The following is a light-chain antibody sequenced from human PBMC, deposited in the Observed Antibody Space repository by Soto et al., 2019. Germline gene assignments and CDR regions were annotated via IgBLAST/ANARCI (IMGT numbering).Light chain of an antibody. CDR2: AAS. V-gene: IGKV3D-15*01. J-gene: IGKJ5*01. CDR1: QSVTSN. Sequence: VLTQSPDTLGLSXGEVATLTXXXSQSVTSNLAWYQQKRGQAPRLLIYAASTRATGVPARFSGSGPGTEFTLTISSLQSEDFAVYYCQQYNNWPPITFGQGTRLEIK. CDR3: QQYNNWPPIT.